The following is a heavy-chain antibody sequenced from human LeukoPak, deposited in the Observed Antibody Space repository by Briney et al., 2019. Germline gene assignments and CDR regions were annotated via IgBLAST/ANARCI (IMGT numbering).Heavy chain of an antibody. CDR2: IIPIFGTA. Sequence: SVKVSCKASGGTFSSYAISWVRQAPGQGLEWMGGIIPIFGTANYAQKFQGRVTITADESTSTAYMELRSLRSDDTAVYYCAREIAAAEHAFDIWGQGTMVTVSS. CDR3: AREIAAAEHAFDI. V-gene: IGHV1-69*13. CDR1: GGTFSSYA. J-gene: IGHJ3*02. D-gene: IGHD6-13*01.